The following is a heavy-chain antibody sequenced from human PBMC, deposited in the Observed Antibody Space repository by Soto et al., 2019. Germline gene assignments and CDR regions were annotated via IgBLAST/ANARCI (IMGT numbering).Heavy chain of an antibody. V-gene: IGHV3-11*01. CDR2: IDSRGRTL. CDR3: ARQAALEYIDS. D-gene: IGHD6-6*01. J-gene: IGHJ4*02. CDR1: GFTFSDYS. Sequence: AWGSLRLSCVASGFTFSDYSMSWVRQAPGKGLEWLAFIDSRGRTLSYADSVRGRFTISRDNAENSVYLQMDSLRADDTAVYYCARQAALEYIDSCGQGNSVTVSS.